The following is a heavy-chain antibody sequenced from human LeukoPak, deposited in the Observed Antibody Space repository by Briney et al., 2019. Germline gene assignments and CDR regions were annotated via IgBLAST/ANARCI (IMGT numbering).Heavy chain of an antibody. CDR3: ARRGGYGGNEDGHLNWFDP. V-gene: IGHV5-51*01. Sequence: GESLKISCKGSGYSFTSYWIGWVRQMPGKGLEWMGIIYPGDSDTRYSPSFQGQVTISADKSISTAYLQWSSLKASDTAMYYCARRGGYGGNEDGHLNWFDPWGQGTLVTVSS. CDR1: GYSFTSYW. D-gene: IGHD4-23*01. CDR2: IYPGDSDT. J-gene: IGHJ5*02.